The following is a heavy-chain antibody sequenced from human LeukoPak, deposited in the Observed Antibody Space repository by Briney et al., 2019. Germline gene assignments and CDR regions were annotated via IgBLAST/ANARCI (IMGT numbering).Heavy chain of an antibody. J-gene: IGHJ4*02. CDR2: IKQDGSEK. Sequence: GGSLRLSCAASGFTFSTYWMNWVRQAPGKGLEWVANIKQDGSEKYYVDSVKGRFTISRDNAKNSLYLQMNSLRAEDTAVYYCAKDRRPKIRTTGSYFDYWGQGTLVTVSS. V-gene: IGHV3-7*01. CDR3: AKDRRPKIRTTGSYFDY. D-gene: IGHD1-7*01. CDR1: GFTFSTYW.